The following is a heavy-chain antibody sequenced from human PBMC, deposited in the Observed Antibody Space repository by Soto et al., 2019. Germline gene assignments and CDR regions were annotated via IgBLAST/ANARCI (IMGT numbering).Heavy chain of an antibody. CDR2: IYYSGRT. V-gene: IGHV4-61*08. Sequence: QVQLQESGPGLVKPSETLSLTCTVAGGSVSSGGEYCSWIGQPPGKGLEWIGYIYYSGRTNYNPPLKSRVTISVDTAKNQCSLKLSSVTAADTAVYYCAREHYGYGMDVWGQGTTVTVSS. D-gene: IGHD3-10*01. CDR3: AREHYGYGMDV. J-gene: IGHJ6*02. CDR1: GGSVSSGGEY.